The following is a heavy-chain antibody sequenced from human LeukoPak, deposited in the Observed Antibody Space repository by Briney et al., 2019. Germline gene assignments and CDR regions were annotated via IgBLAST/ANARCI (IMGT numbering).Heavy chain of an antibody. CDR3: ARGLRTYYYGSGTGYYFDY. Sequence: SETLSLTCTVSGVSISSYYWSWIRQPAGKGLEWIGRVSTSGSTNYNPSLKSRVTMSVGTSENQFSLKLSSVTAADTAVYYCARGLRTYYYGSGTGYYFDYWGQGTLVTVSS. CDR2: VSTSGST. CDR1: GVSISSYY. D-gene: IGHD3-10*01. J-gene: IGHJ4*02. V-gene: IGHV4-4*07.